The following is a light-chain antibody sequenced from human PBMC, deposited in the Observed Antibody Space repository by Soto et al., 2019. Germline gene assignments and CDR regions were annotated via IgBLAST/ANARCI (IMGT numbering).Light chain of an antibody. CDR1: QSVSIK. J-gene: IGKJ5*01. CDR3: EQYNNWPPIT. V-gene: IGKV3-15*01. Sequence: EIVMTQSPATLSLSPGERATLSCRASQSVSIKLAWYQQKPGQAPRLLIYDTSTRATGIPARFSGSGSGTEFTLTISSLQSEDVAVYDCEQYNNWPPITFGKGTRRESK. CDR2: DTS.